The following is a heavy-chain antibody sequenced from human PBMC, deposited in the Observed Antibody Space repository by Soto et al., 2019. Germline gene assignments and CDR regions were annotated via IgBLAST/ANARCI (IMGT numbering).Heavy chain of an antibody. CDR2: IYYSGTT. D-gene: IGHD3-22*01. V-gene: IGHV4-39*01. CDR3: ASIRYYDISGAMDV. J-gene: IGHJ6*02. Sequence: PSETLSLTCTVSGGSISSGSYYWGWIRQPPGKGLEWIGSIYYSGTTYYKSSLKSRVTISVDTSKKQFSLKLNSVTAADTAVYYCASIRYYDISGAMDVWGQGATVTVSS. CDR1: GGSISSGSYY.